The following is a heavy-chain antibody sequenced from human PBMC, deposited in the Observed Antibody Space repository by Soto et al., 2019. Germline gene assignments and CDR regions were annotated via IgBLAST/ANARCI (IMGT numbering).Heavy chain of an antibody. V-gene: IGHV4-59*08. D-gene: IGHD4-17*01. Sequence: QVQLQESGPGLVKPSETLSLTCTVSGGSISSYYWSWIRQPPGKGLEWIGYIYNIGSTGYNPSLTSRVTISVDTAKNQCSLKLSSVTAADPAIYYCARHLTYGGPDFACWGQVTLVTVSS. CDR3: ARHLTYGGPDFAC. CDR2: IYNIGST. J-gene: IGHJ4*02. CDR1: GGSISSYY.